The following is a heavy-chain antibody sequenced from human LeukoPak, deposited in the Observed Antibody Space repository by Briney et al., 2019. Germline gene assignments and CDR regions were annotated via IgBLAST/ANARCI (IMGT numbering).Heavy chain of an antibody. CDR1: GFTFSSYW. CDR3: AKVVISYYYGSGNYYPPDY. Sequence: GGSLRLSCAASGFTFSSYWMSWVRQAPGKGLEWVANIKQDGSEKYYVDSVKGRFTISRDNSKKMLYLQMNSLRAEDTAVYYCAKVVISYYYGSGNYYPPDYWGQGTLVTVSS. V-gene: IGHV3-7*01. CDR2: IKQDGSEK. J-gene: IGHJ4*02. D-gene: IGHD3-10*01.